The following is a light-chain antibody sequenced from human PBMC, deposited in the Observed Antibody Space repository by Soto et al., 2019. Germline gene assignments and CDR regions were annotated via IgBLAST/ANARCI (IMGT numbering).Light chain of an antibody. CDR3: QQYYSSWT. V-gene: IGKV1-5*01. CDR1: QSVGYW. J-gene: IGKJ1*01. Sequence: IQMTQSPSTLSASVGDRVTITCRASQSVGYWLAWYQQKPGKAPQFLIYDASNLHDGVPSRFSGSGSGTEFTLTSSGLKPDDFASYYCQQYYSSWTFGQGTKVDIK. CDR2: DAS.